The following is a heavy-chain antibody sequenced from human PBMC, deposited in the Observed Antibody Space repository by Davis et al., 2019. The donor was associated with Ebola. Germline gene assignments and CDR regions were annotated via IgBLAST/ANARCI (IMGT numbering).Heavy chain of an antibody. CDR2: IRSKANSYAT. J-gene: IGHJ5*02. Sequence: GGSLRLSCAASGFTFSGSAMHWVRQASGKGLEWVGRIRSKANSYATAYAASVKGRFTISRDDSKNTAYLQMNSLKTEDTAVYYCTRLALEYYYDSSGYYSVGWFDPWGRGTLVTVSS. CDR1: GFTFSGSA. CDR3: TRLALEYYYDSSGYYSVGWFDP. D-gene: IGHD3-22*01. V-gene: IGHV3-73*01.